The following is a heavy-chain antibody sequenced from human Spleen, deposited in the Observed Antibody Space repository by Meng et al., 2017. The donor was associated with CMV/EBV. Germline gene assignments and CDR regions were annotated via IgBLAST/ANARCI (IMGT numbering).Heavy chain of an antibody. CDR2: LSYSGNI. CDR1: GASITSTYF. V-gene: IGHV4-39*06. J-gene: IGHJ6*02. Sequence: SQTLSLTCTVSGASITSTYFWDWIRQSPGKGLEWMGSLSYSGNIYYNSSLKSRVTISVDMSKNHFTLRLTSVTAADTAVYYCAKIFPSDYYKYSMDVWGQGTTVTVSS. D-gene: IGHD3-3*01. CDR3: AKIFPSDYYKYSMDV.